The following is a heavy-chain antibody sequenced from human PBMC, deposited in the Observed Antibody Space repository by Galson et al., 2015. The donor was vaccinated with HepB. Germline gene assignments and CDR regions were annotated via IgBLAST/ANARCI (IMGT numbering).Heavy chain of an antibody. V-gene: IGHV1-8*01. CDR1: GYTFTSYD. CDR3: ARGPRSCSGGSCYSGY. Sequence: SVKVSCKASGYTFTSYDINWVRQATGQGLEWMGWMNPNSGNTGYAQKFQGRVTMTRNTSISTAYMELSSLRSEDTAVYYCARGPRSCSGGSCYSGYWGQGTLVTVSS. J-gene: IGHJ4*02. D-gene: IGHD2-15*01. CDR2: MNPNSGNT.